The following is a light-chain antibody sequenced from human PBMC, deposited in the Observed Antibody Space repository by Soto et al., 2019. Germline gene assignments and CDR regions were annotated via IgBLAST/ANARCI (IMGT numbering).Light chain of an antibody. CDR1: SSDVGAYNL. CDR3: CSYAGSSTLV. Sequence: QSALTQPASVSGSPEQSITISCTGTSSDVGAYNLVSWYQQHPGKAPRLIIYEGTKRPSGISHRFSGSKSDNTASLTISGLRAEDEAHYHCCSYAGSSTLVFGGGTKVTVL. V-gene: IGLV2-23*01. CDR2: EGT. J-gene: IGLJ2*01.